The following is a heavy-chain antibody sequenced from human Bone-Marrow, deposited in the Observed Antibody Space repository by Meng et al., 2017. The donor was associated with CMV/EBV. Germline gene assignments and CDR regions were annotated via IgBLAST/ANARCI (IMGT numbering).Heavy chain of an antibody. Sequence: GESLKISCAASGFTFSSYAMSWVRQAPGKGLEWVSVIYSGGSSTYYADSVKGRFTISRDNSKNTLYLQMNSLRAEDTAVYYCARDGSSSWYSFDYWGQGTLVTVSS. CDR3: ARDGSSSWYSFDY. CDR1: GFTFSSYA. V-gene: IGHV3-23*03. D-gene: IGHD6-13*01. J-gene: IGHJ4*02. CDR2: IYSGGSST.